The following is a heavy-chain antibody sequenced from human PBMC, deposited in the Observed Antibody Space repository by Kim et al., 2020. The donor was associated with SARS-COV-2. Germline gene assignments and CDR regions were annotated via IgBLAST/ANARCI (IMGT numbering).Heavy chain of an antibody. D-gene: IGHD6-6*01. V-gene: IGHV3-21*01. CDR2: YI. CDR3: VRDAQLVPFDY. Sequence: YIYYRDSVKGRFTISRDNAKSSLYLQMNSLQVEDTAVYYCVRDAQLVPFDYWGQGTLVTVSS. J-gene: IGHJ4*02.